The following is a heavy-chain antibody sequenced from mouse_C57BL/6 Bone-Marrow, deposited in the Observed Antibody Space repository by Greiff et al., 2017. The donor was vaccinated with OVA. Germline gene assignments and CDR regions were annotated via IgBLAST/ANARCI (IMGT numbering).Heavy chain of an antibody. Sequence: QVQLKESGAELVKPGASVKISCKASGYAFSSYWMNWVKQRPGKGLEWIGQIYPGDGDTNYNGKFKGKATLTADKSSSTAYMQLSSLTSEDSAVYFCARSGFFAYWGQGTLVTVSA. D-gene: IGHD3-1*01. CDR1: GYAFSSYW. CDR3: ARSGFFAY. CDR2: IYPGDGDT. J-gene: IGHJ3*01. V-gene: IGHV1-80*01.